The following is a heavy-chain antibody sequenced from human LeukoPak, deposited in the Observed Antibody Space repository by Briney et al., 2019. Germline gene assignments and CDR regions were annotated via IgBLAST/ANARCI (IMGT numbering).Heavy chain of an antibody. CDR2: IYYSGST. D-gene: IGHD3-10*01. J-gene: IGHJ6*02. CDR3: ARLAGNYYYYGMDV. CDR1: GGSISSISSNNYH. Sequence: SETLSLTCIVSGGSISSISSNNYHWGWIRQPPGKGLEWIGSIYYSGSTYYNPSLKSRVTISVDTSKNQFSLKLSSVTAADTAVYYCARLAGNYYYYGMDVWGQGTTVTVSS. V-gene: IGHV4-39*01.